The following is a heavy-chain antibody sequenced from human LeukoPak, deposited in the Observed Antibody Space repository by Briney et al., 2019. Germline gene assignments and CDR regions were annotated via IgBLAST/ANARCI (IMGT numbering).Heavy chain of an antibody. CDR1: GYTFTSYG. Sequence: GASVKVSRKASGYTFTSYGISWVRQAPGQGLEWMGWISAYNGDTNYAQKLQGRVTMTTDTSTSTAYMELRSLRSDDTAVYYCARSPGPYCYYGMDVWGQGTTVTVSS. V-gene: IGHV1-18*01. J-gene: IGHJ6*02. CDR3: ARSPGPYCYYGMDV. CDR2: ISAYNGDT.